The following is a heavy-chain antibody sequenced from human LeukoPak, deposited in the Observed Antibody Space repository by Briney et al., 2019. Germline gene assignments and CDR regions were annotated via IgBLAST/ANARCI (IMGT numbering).Heavy chain of an antibody. J-gene: IGHJ4*02. D-gene: IGHD6-19*01. CDR3: ARVGGRIAVAGVSDY. Sequence: GGSLRLSCTASGFTFSSYSMNWVRQAPGKGLEWVSSISSSSSSYIYYADSVMGRFTISRDNAKNSLYLQMNSLRAEDTAVYYCARVGGRIAVAGVSDYWGQGTLVTVSS. V-gene: IGHV3-21*01. CDR2: ISSSSSSYI. CDR1: GFTFSSYS.